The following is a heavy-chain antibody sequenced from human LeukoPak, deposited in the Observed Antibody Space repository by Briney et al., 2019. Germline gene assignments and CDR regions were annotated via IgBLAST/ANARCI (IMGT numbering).Heavy chain of an antibody. V-gene: IGHV4-39*07. Sequence: SETLSLTCTVSSGSISTSNYYWGWVRQPPGKALEWIGNIFYSGSTYYSPSLKSRVTISLDTSRNQFSLKLSSVTAADTAVYYCARERYFDWSYYYYMDVWGKGTTVTISS. CDR1: SGSISTSNYY. CDR2: IFYSGST. CDR3: ARERYFDWSYYYYMDV. J-gene: IGHJ6*03. D-gene: IGHD3-9*01.